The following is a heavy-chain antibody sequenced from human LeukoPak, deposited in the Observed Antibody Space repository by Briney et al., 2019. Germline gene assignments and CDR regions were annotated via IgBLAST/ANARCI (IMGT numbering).Heavy chain of an antibody. CDR2: ISSSSSDI. J-gene: IGHJ6*03. D-gene: IGHD2-2*01. V-gene: IGHV3-21*04. Sequence: GGSLRLSCAASGFTFSSYSMNWVRQAPGKGLEWVSSISSSSSDIYDADSVKGRFTISRDNAKNSLYLQMNSLRAEDTAVYYCANSPRGPNCSSTSCREGRSVFAYYYYYMDVWGKGTTVTVSS. CDR1: GFTFSSYS. CDR3: ANSPRGPNCSSTSCREGRSVFAYYYYYMDV.